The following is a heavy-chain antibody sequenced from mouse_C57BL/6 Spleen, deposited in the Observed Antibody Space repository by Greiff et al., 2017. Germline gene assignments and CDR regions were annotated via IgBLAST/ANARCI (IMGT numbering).Heavy chain of an antibody. V-gene: IGHV1-62-2*01. Sequence: VQLQQSGAELVKPGASVKLSCKASGYTFTEYTIHWVKQRSGQGLEWIGWFYPGSGSIKYNEKFKDKATLTADKASSTVYMELSRLTSEDSAVYFGARHEENGSSYFYFEYWGQGTTLTVSS. D-gene: IGHD1-1*01. J-gene: IGHJ2*01. CDR2: FYPGSGSI. CDR3: ARHEENGSSYFYFEY. CDR1: GYTFTEYT.